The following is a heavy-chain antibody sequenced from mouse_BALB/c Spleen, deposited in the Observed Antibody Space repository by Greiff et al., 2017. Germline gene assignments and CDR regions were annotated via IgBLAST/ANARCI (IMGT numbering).Heavy chain of an antibody. Sequence: VQGVESGPGLVAPSQSLSITCTVSGFSLTSYGVHWVRQPPGKGLEWLGVIWAGGSTNYNSALMSRLSISKDNSKSQVFLKMNSLQTDDTAMYYCVLWSGGAMDYWGQGTSVTVSS. CDR3: VLWSGGAMDY. D-gene: IGHD1-1*02. CDR1: GFSLTSYG. V-gene: IGHV2-9*02. J-gene: IGHJ4*01. CDR2: IWAGGST.